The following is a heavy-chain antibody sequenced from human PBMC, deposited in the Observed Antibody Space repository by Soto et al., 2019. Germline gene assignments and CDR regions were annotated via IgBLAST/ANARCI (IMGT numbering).Heavy chain of an antibody. CDR3: ARITVTPRGNWFDP. J-gene: IGHJ5*02. D-gene: IGHD2-21*02. CDR2: IIPILGIA. Sequence: QVQLVQSGAEVKKPGSSVKVSCKASGGTFSSYTISWVRQAPGQGLEWMGRIIPILGIANYAQKFQGRVTITADKSTSTAYMELSSLRSADTAVYYCARITVTPRGNWFDPWGQGTLVTVCS. CDR1: GGTFSSYT. V-gene: IGHV1-69*02.